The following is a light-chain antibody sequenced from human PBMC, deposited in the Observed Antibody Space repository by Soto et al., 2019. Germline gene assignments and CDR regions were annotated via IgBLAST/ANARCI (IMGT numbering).Light chain of an antibody. J-gene: IGKJ5*01. CDR1: QDIGTY. V-gene: IGKV1-39*01. Sequence: DIQMTQSPSSLSASIGDSVIITCRASQDIGTYLNWYQHKPGKAPKHLIYAASSLQTGVPSRFTGSGSGTEFTLTIDSLQPEDFATYYCQQSYTTPRITFDQGTRLEIK. CDR3: QQSYTTPRIT. CDR2: AAS.